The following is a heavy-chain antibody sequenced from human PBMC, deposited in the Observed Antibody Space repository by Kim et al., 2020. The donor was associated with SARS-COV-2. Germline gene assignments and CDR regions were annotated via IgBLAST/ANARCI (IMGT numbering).Heavy chain of an antibody. CDR2: INHSGST. Sequence: SETLSLTCAVYGGSFSGYYWSWIRQPPGKGLEWIGEINHSGSTNYNPSLKSRVTISVDTSKNQFSLKLSSVTAADTAVYYCARRPHAYAGTTAGWFDYWGQGTLVTVSS. CDR3: ARRPHAYAGTTAGWFDY. J-gene: IGHJ4*02. D-gene: IGHD1-7*01. CDR1: GGSFSGYY. V-gene: IGHV4-34*01.